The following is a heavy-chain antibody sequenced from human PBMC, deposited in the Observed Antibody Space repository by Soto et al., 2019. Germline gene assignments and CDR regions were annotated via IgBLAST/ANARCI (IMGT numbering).Heavy chain of an antibody. V-gene: IGHV1-69*12. D-gene: IGHD3-22*01. CDR2: IIPIFGTA. J-gene: IGHJ5*02. CDR1: GGTFSSSS. CDR3: ASPIRYYYERGGQSAWFDP. Sequence: QVQLVQSGAAVKKPGSSVKVSCKASGGTFSSSSISWVRQAPGQGLEWMGGIIPIFGTANYTQKFQGRVTITADESTSTAYRELSSLSSDDTAVYYCASPIRYYYERGGQSAWFDPWGQATLVTVSS.